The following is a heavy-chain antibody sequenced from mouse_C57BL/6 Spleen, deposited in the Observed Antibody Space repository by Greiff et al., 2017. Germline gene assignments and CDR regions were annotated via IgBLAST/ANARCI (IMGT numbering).Heavy chain of an antibody. D-gene: IGHD1-1*01. CDR2: IHPNSGST. V-gene: IGHV1-64*01. CDR1: GYTFTSYW. Sequence: VQLQQPGAELVKPGASVTLSCKASGYTFTSYWMHWVKQRPGQGLEWIGMIHPNSGSTNYNEKFKSKATLTVDKSSSTAYMQLSSLTSEDSAVYYCARDTTVPFAYWGQGTLVTVSA. J-gene: IGHJ3*01. CDR3: ARDTTVPFAY.